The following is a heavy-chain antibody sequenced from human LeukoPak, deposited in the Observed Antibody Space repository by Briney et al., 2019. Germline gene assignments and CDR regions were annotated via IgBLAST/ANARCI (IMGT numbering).Heavy chain of an antibody. Sequence: ASVKVSCKASYYSFTSYGISWVRQAPGQGLEWMEWISAYSGKTSYAQNLQGRVTMTKDTSTTTAYMELRSLRSDDTAVYYCARGYSGYGPHDYWGQGTLVTVSS. CDR1: YYSFTSYG. CDR3: ARGYSGYGPHDY. CDR2: ISAYSGKT. J-gene: IGHJ4*02. D-gene: IGHD5-12*01. V-gene: IGHV1-18*01.